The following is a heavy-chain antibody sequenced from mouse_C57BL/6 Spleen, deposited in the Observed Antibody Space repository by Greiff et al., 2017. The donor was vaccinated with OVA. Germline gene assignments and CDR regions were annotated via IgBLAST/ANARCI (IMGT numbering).Heavy chain of an antibody. J-gene: IGHJ2*01. CDR1: GYTFTDYN. Sequence: VQLKESGPELVKPGASVKIPCKASGYTFTDYNMDWVKQSHGKSLEWIGDINPNNGGTIYNQKFKGKATLTVDKSSSTAYMELRSLTSEDTAVYYCARLFYGSSMSFDYWGQGTTLTVSS. CDR2: INPNNGGT. V-gene: IGHV1-18*01. D-gene: IGHD1-1*01. CDR3: ARLFYGSSMSFDY.